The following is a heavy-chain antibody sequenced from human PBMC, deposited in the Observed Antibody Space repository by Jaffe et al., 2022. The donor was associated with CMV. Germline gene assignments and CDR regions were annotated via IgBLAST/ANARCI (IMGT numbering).Heavy chain of an antibody. Sequence: QVQLVESGGGVVQPGRSLRLSCAASGFTFSSYGMHWVRQAPGKGLEWVAVISYDGSNKYYADSVKGRFTISRDNSKNTLYLQMNSLRAEDTAVYYCAKDHRDYDILTGYGMDVWGQGTTVTVSS. CDR3: AKDHRDYDILTGYGMDV. CDR2: ISYDGSNK. J-gene: IGHJ6*02. V-gene: IGHV3-30*18. CDR1: GFTFSSYG. D-gene: IGHD3-9*01.